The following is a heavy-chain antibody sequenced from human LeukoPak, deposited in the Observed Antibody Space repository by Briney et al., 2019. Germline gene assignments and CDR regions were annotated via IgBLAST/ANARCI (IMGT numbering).Heavy chain of an antibody. V-gene: IGHV3-7*03. J-gene: IGHJ4*02. CDR3: ARMVYYYDSSGYPYYFDY. Sequence: PGGSLRLSCEGSGFTFSNYWMTWVRQAPGKGLEWVANIKTDGSERHYGDSVEGRFTISRDNAKNSLYLQMNSLRAEDTAAYYCARMVYYYDSSGYPYYFDYWGQGTLVTVSS. CDR1: GFTFSNYW. D-gene: IGHD3-22*01. CDR2: IKTDGSER.